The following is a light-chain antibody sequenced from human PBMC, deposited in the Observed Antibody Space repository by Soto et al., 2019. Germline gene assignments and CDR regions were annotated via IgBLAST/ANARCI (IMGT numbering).Light chain of an antibody. Sequence: DIQMTQSPSTLSASVGDRVTITCRASQSISSWLAWYQQKPGKAPKLLIYDASSLESGVPSRFSGSGSGTEFTLTISSLQPDDFATYYCQQYNSYSTGGTLGQGTKVDIK. CDR2: DAS. V-gene: IGKV1-5*01. J-gene: IGKJ1*01. CDR3: QQYNSYSTGGT. CDR1: QSISSW.